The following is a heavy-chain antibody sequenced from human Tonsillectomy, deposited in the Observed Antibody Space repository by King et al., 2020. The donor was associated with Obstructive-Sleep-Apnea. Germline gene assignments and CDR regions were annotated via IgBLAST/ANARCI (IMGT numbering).Heavy chain of an antibody. Sequence: VQLVESGAEVKKPGGSVKVSCTASGFSFTGYYIHWVRQTPGQGLEWMGWISPNGGGTDYAQKFQGRVTMTSDTSISTAYMELSSLTSDDTAVYSCARDAGLDYWGQGTLVPVSS. V-gene: IGHV1-2*02. CDR1: GFSFTGYY. CDR2: ISPNGGGT. J-gene: IGHJ4*02. CDR3: ARDAGLDY.